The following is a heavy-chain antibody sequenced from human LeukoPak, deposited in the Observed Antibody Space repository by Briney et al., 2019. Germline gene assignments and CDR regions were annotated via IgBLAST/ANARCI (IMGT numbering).Heavy chain of an antibody. CDR3: AREIIWGTYRRLYYFDT. CDR1: GDSFSGFY. J-gene: IGHJ4*02. V-gene: IGHV4-34*01. D-gene: IGHD3-16*02. CDR2: INHSGNT. Sequence: SETLSLTCTVSGDSFSGFYWNWLRQSPEKGLEWVGEINHSGNTRYNPSLRKRITILVDTSRNHFSLKLSSVTAADTGVYFCAREIIWGTYRRLYYFDTWGQGTLVTVS.